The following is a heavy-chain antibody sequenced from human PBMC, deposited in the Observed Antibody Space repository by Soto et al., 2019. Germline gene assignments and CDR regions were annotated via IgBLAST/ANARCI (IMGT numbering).Heavy chain of an antibody. CDR3: AKRELDDN. CDR2: ISDSGART. V-gene: IGHV3-23*01. J-gene: IGHJ4*02. Sequence: LRLSCVASGFTFRSYHMSWVRQAPGKGLEWVSGISDSGARTDYADSVKGRFTVSRDNSKNTLYLQMNALRSEDTAIYFCAKRELDDNWGQ. D-gene: IGHD1-26*01. CDR1: GFTFRSYH.